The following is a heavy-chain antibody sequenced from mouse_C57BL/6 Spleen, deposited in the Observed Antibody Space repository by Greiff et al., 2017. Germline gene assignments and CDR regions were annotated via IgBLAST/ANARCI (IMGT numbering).Heavy chain of an antibody. CDR3: ARRVGQFDY. V-gene: IGHV1-26*01. CDR1: GYTFTDYY. J-gene: IGHJ2*01. D-gene: IGHD3-3*01. Sequence: VQLQQSGPELVKPGASVKISCKASGYTFTDYYMNWVKQSHGKSLEWIGDINPNNGGTSYNQKFKGKATLTVDKSSSTAYMELRSLTSEDSAVYYCARRVGQFDYWGQGTTLTVSS. CDR2: INPNNGGT.